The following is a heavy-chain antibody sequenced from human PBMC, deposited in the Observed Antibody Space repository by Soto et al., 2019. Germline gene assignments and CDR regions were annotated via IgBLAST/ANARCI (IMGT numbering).Heavy chain of an antibody. CDR3: ASVLSPADDNLFYDAFDI. J-gene: IGHJ3*02. D-gene: IGHD1-1*01. CDR2: IRKDASVI. Sequence: EVQLVESGGDLVQPGGSLRLSCAASGFTFSTYWMTWVRQAPGRGLEWVANIRKDASVIHYADSVEGRFTISRDNAKKSLYLQMSSLRAEDTAVYFCASVLSPADDNLFYDAFDIWGQGTVVTVSS. CDR1: GFTFSTYW. V-gene: IGHV3-7*01.